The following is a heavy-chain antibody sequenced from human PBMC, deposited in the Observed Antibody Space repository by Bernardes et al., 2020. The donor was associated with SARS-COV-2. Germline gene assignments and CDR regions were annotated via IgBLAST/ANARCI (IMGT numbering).Heavy chain of an antibody. Sequence: GGSLRLSCAASGFTFNDYSMNWVRQAPGKGLEWVSYIGSRGTTKYYADSVKGRFTISRDNAENSLYLQMNVLRAEDTAVYYCARGKANLDYWGQANLDYWGQGTLVTVSS. J-gene: IGHJ4*02. V-gene: IGHV3-48*04. D-gene: IGHD4-17*01. CDR2: IGSRGTTK. CDR1: GFTFNDYS. CDR3: ARGKANLDYWGQANLDY.